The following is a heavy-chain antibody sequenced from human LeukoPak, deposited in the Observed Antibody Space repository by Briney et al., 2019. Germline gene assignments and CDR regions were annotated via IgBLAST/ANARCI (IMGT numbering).Heavy chain of an antibody. CDR2: IGVDGGIT. V-gene: IGHV3-23*01. CDR3: AKTIPFWYFDL. D-gene: IGHD5-24*01. Sequence: GWSLRLSCAASGFTFSTYDVSWVRQAPTKGLEWVSAIGVDGGITYADSVRGRFTISRNNSKNTLYLQMNSLRAEDTAIYYCAKTIPFWYFDLWGHGTLVTVSS. CDR1: GFTFSTYD. J-gene: IGHJ2*01.